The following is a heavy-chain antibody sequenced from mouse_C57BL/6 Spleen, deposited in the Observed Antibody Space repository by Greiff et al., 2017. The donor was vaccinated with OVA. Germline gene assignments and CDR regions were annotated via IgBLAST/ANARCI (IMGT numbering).Heavy chain of an antibody. D-gene: IGHD3-2*02. CDR1: GYSITSGYY. J-gene: IGHJ3*01. V-gene: IGHV3-6*01. Sequence: EVQLVESGPGLVKPSQSLSLTCSVTGYSITSGYYWNWIRQFPGNKLEWMGYISYDGSNNYNPSLKNRISITRDTSKNQFFLKLNSVTTEDTATYYCARDQGDEDWFAYWGQGTLVTVSA. CDR3: ARDQGDEDWFAY. CDR2: ISYDGSN.